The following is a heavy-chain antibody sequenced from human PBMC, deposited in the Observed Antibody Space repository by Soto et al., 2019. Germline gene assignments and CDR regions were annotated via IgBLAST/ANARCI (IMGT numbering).Heavy chain of an antibody. J-gene: IGHJ4*02. Sequence: QVQLQGSGPRLVKPSETLSLTCSVSGGSISPYFWTWVRQAPGKGLEWMGWINPNSGGTNYAQKFQGRVTMTRDTSISTAYMELSRLRSDDTAVYYCARVSDSGGSYWGQGTLVTVSS. CDR1: GGSISPYF. V-gene: IGHV1-2*02. D-gene: IGHD3-10*01. CDR2: INPNSGGT. CDR3: ARVSDSGGSY.